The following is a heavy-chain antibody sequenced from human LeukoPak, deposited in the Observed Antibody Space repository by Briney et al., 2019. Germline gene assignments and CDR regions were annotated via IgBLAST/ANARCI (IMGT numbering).Heavy chain of an antibody. CDR1: GFTFSDYY. V-gene: IGHV3-11*01. Sequence: GGSLRLSCAASGFTFSDYYMSWIRQAPGKGLEWVSYISSSGSTIYYADSVKGRLTISRDNAKNSLYLQMNSLRAEDTAVYYCARVEFDYYDSSGPRAYYYGMDVWGQGTTVTVSS. D-gene: IGHD3-22*01. CDR2: ISSSGSTI. CDR3: ARVEFDYYDSSGPRAYYYGMDV. J-gene: IGHJ6*02.